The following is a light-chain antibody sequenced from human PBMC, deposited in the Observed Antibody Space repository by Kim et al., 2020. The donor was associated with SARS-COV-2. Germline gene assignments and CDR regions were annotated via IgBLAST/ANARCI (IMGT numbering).Light chain of an antibody. V-gene: IGLV2-14*03. Sequence: GQSITISCTGTSSDVGGYNYVSLYQQHPGKAPKVMIYDVSNRPSGVSNRFSGSKSGNTASLTISGLQAEDEADYYCSSYTSSNTFVFGTGTKVTVL. CDR1: SSDVGGYNY. J-gene: IGLJ1*01. CDR3: SSYTSSNTFV. CDR2: DVS.